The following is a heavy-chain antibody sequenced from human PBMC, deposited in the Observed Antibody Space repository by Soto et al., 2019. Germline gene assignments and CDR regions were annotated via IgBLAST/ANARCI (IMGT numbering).Heavy chain of an antibody. D-gene: IGHD6-6*01. CDR2: IIPIFGTA. CDR1: GGTFSSYA. CDR3: ARDLAHSSSPVPYYFDY. Sequence: QVQLVQSGAEVKKPGSSVKVSCKASGGTFSSYAISWVRQAPGQGLEWMGGIIPIFGTAHYAQKFQGRVTITADESPSTAYMELSSLRSEDTAVYYCARDLAHSSSPVPYYFDYWGQGTLVTVGS. J-gene: IGHJ4*02. V-gene: IGHV1-69*01.